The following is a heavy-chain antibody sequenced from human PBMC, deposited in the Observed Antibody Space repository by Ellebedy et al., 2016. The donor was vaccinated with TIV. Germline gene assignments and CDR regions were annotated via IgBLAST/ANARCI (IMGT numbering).Heavy chain of an antibody. V-gene: IGHV4-30-4*01. CDR3: ARVGYSGYPSKYYFDY. CDR1: DGSISSGDYY. Sequence: SETLSLXXTVSDGSISSGDYYWSWIRQPPGKGLEWIGYIYYSGSTYYNPSLKSRVTISVDTSKNQFSLKLSSVTAADTAVYYCARVGYSGYPSKYYFDYWGQGTLVTVSS. CDR2: IYYSGST. D-gene: IGHD5-12*01. J-gene: IGHJ4*02.